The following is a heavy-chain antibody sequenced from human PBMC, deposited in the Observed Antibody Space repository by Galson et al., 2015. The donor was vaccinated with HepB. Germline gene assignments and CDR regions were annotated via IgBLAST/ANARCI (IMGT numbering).Heavy chain of an antibody. CDR3: ARGRDDIIIVPTATSTSMDV. V-gene: IGHV3-30*04. Sequence: SLRLSCAASGFTCSSYAMHWVRQAPGKGLEWVAVISYDGSNKNYADSVKGRFTISRDNSKSTLYLQMNSLRADDTAMYYCARGRDDIIIVPTATSTSMDVWGQGTTVTVSS. D-gene: IGHD2-2*01. J-gene: IGHJ6*02. CDR1: GFTCSSYA. CDR2: ISYDGSNK.